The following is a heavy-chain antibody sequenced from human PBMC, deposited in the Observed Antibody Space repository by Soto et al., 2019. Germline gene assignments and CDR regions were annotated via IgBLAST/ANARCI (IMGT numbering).Heavy chain of an antibody. CDR2: IYYSGST. CDR3: ARAFYGDNFFDY. V-gene: IGHV4-31*03. J-gene: IGHJ4*02. Sequence: TLSLTCTVSGGSISSGGYYWSWIRQHPGKGLEWIGYIYYSGSTYYNPSLKSRVTISVDTSKNQFSLKLSSVTAADTAVYYCARAFYGDNFFDYWGQGTLVTVSS. CDR1: GGSISSGGYY. D-gene: IGHD4-17*01.